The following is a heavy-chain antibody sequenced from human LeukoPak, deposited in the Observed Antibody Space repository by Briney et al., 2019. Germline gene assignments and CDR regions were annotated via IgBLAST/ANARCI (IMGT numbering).Heavy chain of an antibody. D-gene: IGHD2-2*01. CDR2: IIPIFGTA. CDR1: GGTFSSYA. J-gene: IGHJ4*02. CDR3: AVREPVVPAAMWGGVDY. Sequence: ASVKVSCKASGGTFSSYAISWVRQAPGQGLEWMGGIIPIFGTANNAQKFQGRVTITADKSTSTAYMELSSLRSEDTAVYYCAVREPVVPAAMWGGVDYWGQGTLVTVSS. V-gene: IGHV1-69*06.